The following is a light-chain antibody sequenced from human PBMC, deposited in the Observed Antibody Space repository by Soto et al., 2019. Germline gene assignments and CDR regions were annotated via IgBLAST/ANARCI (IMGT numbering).Light chain of an antibody. V-gene: IGLV2-11*01. CDR2: DVS. CDR1: RSDVGAYNY. J-gene: IGLJ1*01. Sequence: QSALTQPPSVSGSPGQSVTISCTGTRSDVGAYNYVSWYQQHPGKAPKLMICDVSQRPSGVPDRFSGSKSGNTASLTISGLQAEDEADYFCCSYAGGYTHYDFGTGTKLTVL. CDR3: CSYAGGYTHYD.